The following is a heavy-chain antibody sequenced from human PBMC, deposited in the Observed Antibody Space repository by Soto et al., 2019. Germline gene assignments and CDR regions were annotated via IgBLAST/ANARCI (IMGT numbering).Heavy chain of an antibody. D-gene: IGHD3-22*01. CDR1: GFTFSSYA. CDR3: AKMMKSLEYYYDSSGYYYVKSEGYFDL. Sequence: PGGSLRLSCAASGFTFSSYAMSWVRQAPGKGLEWVSAISGSGGSTYYADSVKGRFTISRDNSKNTLYLQMNSLRAEDTAVYYCAKMMKSLEYYYDSSGYYYVKSEGYFDLWGRGTLVTVSS. V-gene: IGHV3-23*01. J-gene: IGHJ2*01. CDR2: ISGSGGST.